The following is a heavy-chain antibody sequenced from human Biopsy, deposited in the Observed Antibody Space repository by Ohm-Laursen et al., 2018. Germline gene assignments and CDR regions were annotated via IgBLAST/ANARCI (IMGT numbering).Heavy chain of an antibody. D-gene: IGHD2-15*01. J-gene: IGHJ2*01. Sequence: SLRLSCAASGFTFSNYAMTWVRQAPGKGLEWVSAISDIGSSTFYSDSVKGRFTISRDNSKKTLYLQMSSLRAEDTAIYYCAKDQPDLAVVVAAHWYFDLWGRGTLVTVSS. V-gene: IGHV3-23*01. CDR1: GFTFSNYA. CDR3: AKDQPDLAVVVAAHWYFDL. CDR2: ISDIGSST.